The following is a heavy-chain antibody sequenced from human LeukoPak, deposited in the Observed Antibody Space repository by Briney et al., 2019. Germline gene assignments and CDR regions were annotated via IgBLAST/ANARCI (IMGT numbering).Heavy chain of an antibody. J-gene: IGHJ3*02. CDR1: GFTFSSYA. CDR3: AKHLRSHRGDCSSTSCYAVEAFDI. V-gene: IGHV3-23*01. Sequence: PGGSLRLSCAASGFTFSSYAMRWVRQAPGKGLEWVSAICGNGGSTYYADSVRGRFTISRDNSKNTLYLQMNSLRAEDTAVYYCAKHLRSHRGDCSSTSCYAVEAFDIWGQGTMVTVSS. D-gene: IGHD2-2*01. CDR2: ICGNGGST.